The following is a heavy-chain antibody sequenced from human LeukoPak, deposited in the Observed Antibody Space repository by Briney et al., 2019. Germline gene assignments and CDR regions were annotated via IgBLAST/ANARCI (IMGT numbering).Heavy chain of an antibody. CDR1: GFTFSSYE. V-gene: IGHV3-33*08. CDR2: IWYDGSNK. CDR3: ARDYYDSSGYPSFDP. Sequence: GGSLRLSCAASGFTFSSYEMNWVRQAPGKGLEWVAVIWYDGSNKYYADSVKGRFAISRDNSKNTLYLQMNSLRAEDTAVYYCARDYYDSSGYPSFDPWGQGTLVTVSS. J-gene: IGHJ5*02. D-gene: IGHD3-22*01.